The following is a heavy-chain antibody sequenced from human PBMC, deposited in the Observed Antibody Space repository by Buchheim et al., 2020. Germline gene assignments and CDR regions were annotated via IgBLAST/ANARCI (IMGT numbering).Heavy chain of an antibody. J-gene: IGHJ4*02. Sequence: QVQLQESGPGLVKPSETLSLTCTVSGGSISSYYWSWIRQPPGKGLEWIGYIYYSGSTNYNPSLKSRVTISVDTSKNQFSLKLSSVTAADTAVYYCASLVGATQYFDYWGQGTL. D-gene: IGHD1-26*01. CDR3: ASLVGATQYFDY. CDR1: GGSISSYY. CDR2: IYYSGST. V-gene: IGHV4-59*01.